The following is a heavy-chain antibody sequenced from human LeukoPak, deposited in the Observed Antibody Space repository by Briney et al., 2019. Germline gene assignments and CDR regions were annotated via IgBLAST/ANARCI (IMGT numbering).Heavy chain of an antibody. Sequence: GASVKVSCKASGYTFTDYYMHWVRQAPGQGLEYMGLINPNSGGTNSAQKFQGRVTMTRDTSISTVYMELSRLRSDDTAVYYCARATTPGGYYYIYWGQGTLVTVSS. V-gene: IGHV1-2*02. J-gene: IGHJ4*02. CDR3: ARATTPGGYYYIY. CDR1: GYTFTDYY. D-gene: IGHD2/OR15-2a*01. CDR2: INPNSGGT.